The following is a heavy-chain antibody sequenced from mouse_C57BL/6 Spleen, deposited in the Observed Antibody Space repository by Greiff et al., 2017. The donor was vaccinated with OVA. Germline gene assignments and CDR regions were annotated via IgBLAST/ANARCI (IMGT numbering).Heavy chain of an antibody. V-gene: IGHV5-6*01. Sequence: EVKVVESGGDLVKPGGSLKLSCAASGFTFSSYGMSWVRQTPDKRLEWVATISSGGSYTYYPDSVKGRFTISRDNAKNTLYLQMSSLKSEDTAMYYCARQGRREFDYWGQGTTLTVSS. CDR2: ISSGGSYT. CDR1: GFTFSSYG. D-gene: IGHD2-12*01. J-gene: IGHJ2*01. CDR3: ARQGRREFDY.